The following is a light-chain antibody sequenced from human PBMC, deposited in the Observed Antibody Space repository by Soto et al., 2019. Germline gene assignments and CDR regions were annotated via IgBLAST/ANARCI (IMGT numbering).Light chain of an antibody. CDR3: NSYRTVSTYV. V-gene: IGLV2-14*01. Sequence: QSALTQPASVSGSPGQSITIACTGTSSDIGGYNFVSWYQQHPGKAPKLLIYDVGNRPSGVSNRFSGSKSGNTASLTISGLQAEDEADDYCNSYRTVSTYVFGTGTKLTVL. CDR1: SSDIGGYNF. J-gene: IGLJ1*01. CDR2: DVG.